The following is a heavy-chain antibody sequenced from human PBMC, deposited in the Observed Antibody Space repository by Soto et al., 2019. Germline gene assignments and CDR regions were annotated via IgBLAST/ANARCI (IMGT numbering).Heavy chain of an antibody. D-gene: IGHD4-17*01. CDR1: GFTLSGYW. J-gene: IGHJ3*02. CDR2: IKQDGSEK. Sequence: EVQLVESGGGLVQPGESLRLSCAASGFTLSGYWMNWVRQAPGKGLEWVANIKQDGSEKNYVDSVKGRFTISRDNAKNSHSLQMNSLRAEDTVVYYCLVTTSVFGIWGQGTMVIVSS. CDR3: LVTTSVFGI. V-gene: IGHV3-7*01.